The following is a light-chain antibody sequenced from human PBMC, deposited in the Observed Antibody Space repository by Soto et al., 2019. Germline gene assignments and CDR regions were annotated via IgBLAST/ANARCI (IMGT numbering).Light chain of an antibody. CDR3: QQSYSTPHT. J-gene: IGKJ2*01. Sequence: DIQMTQSPSSLSASVGDRVTITCRASQSISSYLNWYQQKPGKAPKLLIYAASSLQSGVTSRFSGSRSGTDYTITISSLQPEDFATYSCQQSYSTPHTFGQGTELEIK. CDR2: AAS. CDR1: QSISSY. V-gene: IGKV1-39*01.